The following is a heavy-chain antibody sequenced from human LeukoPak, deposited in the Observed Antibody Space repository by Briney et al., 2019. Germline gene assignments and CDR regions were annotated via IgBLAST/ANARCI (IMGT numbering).Heavy chain of an antibody. J-gene: IGHJ5*02. V-gene: IGHV4-34*01. Sequence: PSETLSLTCAVYGGSFRGYYWSWIRQPPGKGLEWIGEINHSGSTNYNPSLKSRVTISVDTSKNQFSLKLNSVTAADTGVYYCARGQWEIRFDPWGQGTLVTVSS. D-gene: IGHD1-26*01. CDR2: INHSGST. CDR1: GGSFRGYY. CDR3: ARGQWEIRFDP.